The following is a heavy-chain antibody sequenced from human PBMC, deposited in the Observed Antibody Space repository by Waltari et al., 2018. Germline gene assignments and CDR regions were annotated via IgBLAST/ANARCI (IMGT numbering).Heavy chain of an antibody. CDR1: EFTLRSYT. J-gene: IGHJ5*02. Sequence: EVQLVESGGGLVKPGGSLRLSCAVSEFTLRSYTWSWVRQGPGKGLEWVPSITPSGRSIYYADSVRGRFTLSRDNAKKSLFLQMTSLRPDDTAVYYCARGAGGSGTPNWFDPWGQGTLVTVSS. V-gene: IGHV3-21*02. D-gene: IGHD3-10*01. CDR3: ARGAGGSGTPNWFDP. CDR2: ITPSGRSI.